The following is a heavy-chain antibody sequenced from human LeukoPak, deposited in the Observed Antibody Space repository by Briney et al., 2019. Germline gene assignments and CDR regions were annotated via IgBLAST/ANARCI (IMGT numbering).Heavy chain of an antibody. CDR1: GYTFTGYY. CDR3: ARGYYDRGSLYYFDY. D-gene: IGHD3-22*01. Sequence: ASLKVSCKTSGYTFTGYYIHWARQAPGQGLEWMGWINPNSGGTNYAQKSQGRVTMTRDTSITTAYMELSGLSSDDSAVYYCARGYYDRGSLYYFDYWGQGTLVTVSS. V-gene: IGHV1-2*02. CDR2: INPNSGGT. J-gene: IGHJ4*02.